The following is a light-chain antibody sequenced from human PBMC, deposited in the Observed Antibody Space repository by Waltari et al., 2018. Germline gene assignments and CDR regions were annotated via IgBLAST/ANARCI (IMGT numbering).Light chain of an antibody. CDR3: QVWDSSSDRV. CDR1: NIGTKS. J-gene: IGLJ3*02. CDR2: DDS. V-gene: IGLV3-21*04. Sequence: SYVLTQPSSVSVAPGETASITCGGDNIGTKSAHWYQQKSGQAPVLVIYDDSGRPSGTPERFSVSNAGNTATLTISRVEAGDEADYYCQVWDSSSDRVFGGETKLTVL.